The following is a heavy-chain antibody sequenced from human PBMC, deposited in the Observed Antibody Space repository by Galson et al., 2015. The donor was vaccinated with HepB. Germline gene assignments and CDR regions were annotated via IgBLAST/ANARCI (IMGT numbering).Heavy chain of an antibody. CDR1: GFTFSSYW. J-gene: IGHJ4*02. CDR2: IKQDGSEK. D-gene: IGHD3-10*01. Sequence: SLRLSCAASGFTFSSYWMSWVRQAPGKGLEWVANIKQDGSEKYYVDSVKGRFTISRDNAKNSVYLQMNKLRVEDTALYYCARGRPLGSYDFWGRGTLVTVSA. V-gene: IGHV3-7*03. CDR3: ARGRPLGSYDF.